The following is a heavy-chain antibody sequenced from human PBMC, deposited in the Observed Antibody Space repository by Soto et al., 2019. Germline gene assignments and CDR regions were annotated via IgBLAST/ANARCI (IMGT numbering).Heavy chain of an antibody. CDR3: ARRDYDFWSGYPPANNWFDP. CDR1: GYTFTGYY. V-gene: IGHV1-69*01. D-gene: IGHD3-3*01. Sequence: QVQLVQSGAEVKKPGASVKVSCRASGYTFTGYYMHWVRQAPGQGLEWMGWINPIFGTANYAQKFQGRVTITADESTSTAYMELSSLRSEDTAVYYCARRDYDFWSGYPPANNWFDPWGQGTLVTVSS. CDR2: INPIFGTA. J-gene: IGHJ5*02.